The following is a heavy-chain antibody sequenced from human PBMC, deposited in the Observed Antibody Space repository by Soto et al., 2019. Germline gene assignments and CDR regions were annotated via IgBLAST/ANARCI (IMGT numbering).Heavy chain of an antibody. CDR1: GGSFSGYY. J-gene: IGHJ4*02. D-gene: IGHD3-10*01. V-gene: IGHV4-34*01. Sequence: QVQLQQWGAGLLKPSETLSLTCAVYGGSFSGYYWSWIRQPPGKGLEWIGEINHSGSTNYNPSLKSRVTISVDTSKNQFSLKLSSVTAADTAVYYCARGGMNYYGSGRPPFGLDYWGQGTLVTVSS. CDR3: ARGGMNYYGSGRPPFGLDY. CDR2: INHSGST.